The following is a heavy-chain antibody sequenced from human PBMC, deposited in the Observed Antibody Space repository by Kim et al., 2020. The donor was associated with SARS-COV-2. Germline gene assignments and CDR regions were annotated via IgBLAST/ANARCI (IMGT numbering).Heavy chain of an antibody. J-gene: IGHJ4*02. V-gene: IGHV1-3*01. CDR3: ARVGRAAGSLVLFDY. D-gene: IGHD6-13*01. Sequence: QKFQGRVTITRDTSASTAYMELSSLRSEDTAVYYCARVGRAAGSLVLFDYWGQGTLVTVSS.